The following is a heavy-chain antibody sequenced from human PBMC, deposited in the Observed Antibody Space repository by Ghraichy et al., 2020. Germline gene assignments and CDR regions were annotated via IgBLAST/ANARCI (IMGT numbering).Heavy chain of an antibody. V-gene: IGHV4-59*01. CDR2: IYYSGST. D-gene: IGHD6-19*01. J-gene: IGHJ4*02. CDR3: ATTPGYRSGFDY. CDR1: GGSISSYY. Sequence: SQTLSLTCTVSGGSISSYYWSWIRQPPGKGLEWIGYIYYSGSTEYNTSLTTRVTISIDTSKNQFSLKLSSVTAADTAVYYCATTPGYRSGFDYWGQGTLVTVSS.